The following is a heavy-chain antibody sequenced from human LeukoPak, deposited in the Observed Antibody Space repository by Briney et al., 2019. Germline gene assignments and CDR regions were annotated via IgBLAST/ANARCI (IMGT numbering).Heavy chain of an antibody. D-gene: IGHD3-3*01. CDR3: ARFFREWLYNFDY. Sequence: PGGSLRLSCAASGFTFSDYYMSWIRQAPGKGLEWVSYISSSGSTIYYADSVKGRFTISRDNAKNSLYLQMNSLRAEDTAVYYCARFFREWLYNFDYWGQGTLVTVSS. CDR1: GFTFSDYY. CDR2: ISSSGSTI. V-gene: IGHV3-11*04. J-gene: IGHJ4*02.